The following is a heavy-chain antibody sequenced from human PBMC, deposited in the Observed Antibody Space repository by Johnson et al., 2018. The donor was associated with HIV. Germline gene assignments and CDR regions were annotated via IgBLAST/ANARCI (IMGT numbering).Heavy chain of an antibody. Sequence: QVQLVESGGDSVQPGGSLRLSCAASGFTFSSYAMHWVRQAPGKGLEWVAVISYDGSNKYYADSVKGRFTISRDNSKNTLYLQMNSLRAEDTAVYYCARGGCSGGSCYSHDAFDIWGQGTMVTVSS. CDR1: GFTFSSYA. CDR3: ARGGCSGGSCYSHDAFDI. V-gene: IGHV3-30-3*01. J-gene: IGHJ3*02. CDR2: ISYDGSNK. D-gene: IGHD2-15*01.